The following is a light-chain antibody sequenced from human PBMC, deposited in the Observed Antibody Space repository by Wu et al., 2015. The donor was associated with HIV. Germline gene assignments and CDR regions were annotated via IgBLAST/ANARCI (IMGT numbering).Light chain of an antibody. CDR2: YAS. Sequence: EVVMTQSPATLSVFPGERATLSCRASQSVTSNLAWYQHKPGQAPRLLIYYASSRATGIPPRFSGGGSGTEFTLTISSVQSEDFAVYYCQQYNNWPPITFGGGTKVEIK. V-gene: IGKV3-15*01. J-gene: IGKJ4*01. CDR1: QSVTSN. CDR3: QQYNNWPPIT.